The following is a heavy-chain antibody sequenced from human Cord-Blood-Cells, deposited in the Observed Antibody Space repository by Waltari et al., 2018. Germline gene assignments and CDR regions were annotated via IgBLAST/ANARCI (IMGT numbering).Heavy chain of an antibody. CDR2: IYTSGST. CDR1: GGSISSYY. D-gene: IGHD6-13*01. J-gene: IGHJ3*02. Sequence: QVQLKESGPVLVKPSGDRTLVGTGSGGSISSYYWGRLRQPAGKGLEWIGRIYTSGSTNYNPSLKSRVTMSVDTSKNQFSLKLSSVTAADTAVYYCARVGSIAAAGDAFDIWGQGTMVTVSS. CDR3: ARVGSIAAAGDAFDI. V-gene: IGHV4-4*07.